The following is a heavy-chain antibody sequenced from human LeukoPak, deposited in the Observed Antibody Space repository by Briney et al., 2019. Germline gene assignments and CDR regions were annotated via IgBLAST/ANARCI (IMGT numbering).Heavy chain of an antibody. Sequence: GGSLRLSCAASGFRFRDYWMDWLRQAPGMGLEWVASIKPDGSQRDYVDSVKGRFTISRDNAQNSPYLQMNSLRVEDTAVYYCARDDASSSFTYWGQGALVTVSS. CDR2: IKPDGSQR. D-gene: IGHD3-16*01. CDR3: ARDDASSSFTY. CDR1: GFRFRDYW. V-gene: IGHV3-7*01. J-gene: IGHJ4*02.